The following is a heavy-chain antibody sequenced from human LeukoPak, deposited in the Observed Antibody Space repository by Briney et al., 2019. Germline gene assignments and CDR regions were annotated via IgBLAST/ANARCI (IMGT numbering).Heavy chain of an antibody. D-gene: IGHD6-13*01. CDR2: IYYSGST. CDR3: ARDQYSSSWYQYYFDY. V-gene: IGHV4-39*07. Sequence: QTSETLSLTCTVSGGSISSSTYYWGWIRQPPGKGLEWIGSIYYSGSTYYNPSLKSRVTMSVDTSKNQFSLKLSSVTAADTAVYYCARDQYSSSWYQYYFDYWGQGTLVTVSS. J-gene: IGHJ4*02. CDR1: GGSISSSTYY.